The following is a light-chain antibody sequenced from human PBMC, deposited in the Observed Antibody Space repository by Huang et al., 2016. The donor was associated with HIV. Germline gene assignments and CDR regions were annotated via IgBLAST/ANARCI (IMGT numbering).Light chain of an antibody. CDR2: DAS. CDR1: QSVRSY. J-gene: IGKJ4*01. CDR3: QQRSAWPLT. V-gene: IGKV3-11*01. Sequence: EIVLTQSPATLSLSPGERATLSCRASQSVRSYLAWYQQKPGQAPRSLIYDASNRATGIPARFSGSGSGTDFTLTISNLQSEDFAVYYCQQRSAWPLTFGGGTKVEI.